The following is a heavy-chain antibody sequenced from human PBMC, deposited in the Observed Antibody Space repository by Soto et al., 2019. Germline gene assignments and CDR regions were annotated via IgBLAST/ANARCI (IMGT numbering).Heavy chain of an antibody. D-gene: IGHD6-19*01. Sequence: QVQLQQWGAGLLKPSETLSLTCAVYGGSFSGYYWSWIRKPPGKGLEWIGEINHSGSTNYNPSLKARVTISLDTSKHQFSLKLRSVTAAATAVYYCARSVAGTGGYYYYYDRDVWGQGTTVTVSS. V-gene: IGHV4-34*01. CDR3: ARSVAGTGGYYYYYDRDV. J-gene: IGHJ6*02. CDR1: GGSFSGYY. CDR2: INHSGST.